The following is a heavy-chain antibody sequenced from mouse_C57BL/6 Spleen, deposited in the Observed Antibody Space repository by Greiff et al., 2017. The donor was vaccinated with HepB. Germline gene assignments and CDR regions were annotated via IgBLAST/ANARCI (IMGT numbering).Heavy chain of an antibody. D-gene: IGHD2-5*01. J-gene: IGHJ4*01. Sequence: EVKLQQSGPELVKPGASVKISCKASGYTFTDYYMNWVKQSHGKSLEWIGDINPNNGGTSYNQKFKGKATLTVDKSSSTAYMELRSLTSEDSAVYYCARGDYSNHKTMDYWGQGTSVTVSS. CDR3: ARGDYSNHKTMDY. CDR2: INPNNGGT. CDR1: GYTFTDYY. V-gene: IGHV1-26*01.